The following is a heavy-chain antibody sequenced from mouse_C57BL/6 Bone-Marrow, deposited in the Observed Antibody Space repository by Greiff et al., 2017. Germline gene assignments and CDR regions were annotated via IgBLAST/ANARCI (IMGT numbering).Heavy chain of an antibody. J-gene: IGHJ1*03. CDR2: IDPSDSYN. V-gene: IGHV1-50*01. CDR3: ALYYSNYYWYFDV. CDR1: GYTFTSYW. D-gene: IGHD2-5*01. Sequence: QVQLQQPGAELVKPGASVKLSCKASGYTFTSYWMQWVKQRPGQGLEWIGEIDPSDSYNNYNQKFKGKATLTVDTSSSTAYMQLSSLTSEDSAVYYCALYYSNYYWYFDVWGTGTTVTVSS.